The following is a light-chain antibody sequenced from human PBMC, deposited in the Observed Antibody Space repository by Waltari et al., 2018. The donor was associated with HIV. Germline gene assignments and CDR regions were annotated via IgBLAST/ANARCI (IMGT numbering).Light chain of an antibody. CDR3: SSYTSSSTRV. Sequence: QSALTQPASVSGSPGPSVTISCTGTSSDVGGYNYVSWYQQHPGKAPKLMIYEVSNRPSGVSNRFSGSKSGNMASLTISGLQAEDEADYYCSSYTSSSTRVFGGGTNLTVL. V-gene: IGLV2-14*01. J-gene: IGLJ3*02. CDR1: SSDVGGYNY. CDR2: EVS.